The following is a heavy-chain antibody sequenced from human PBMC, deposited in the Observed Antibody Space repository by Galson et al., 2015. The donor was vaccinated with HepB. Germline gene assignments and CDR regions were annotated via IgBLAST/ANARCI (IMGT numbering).Heavy chain of an antibody. CDR2: INAGNGNT. V-gene: IGHV1-3*01. Sequence: SVTVSCKASGYTFTSYAMHWVRQAPGQRLEWMGWINAGNGNTKYSQKFQGRVTITRDTSASTAYMELSSLRSEDTAVYYCARGGGIVGATVLDYWGQGTLVTVSS. CDR3: ARGGGIVGATVLDY. J-gene: IGHJ4*02. D-gene: IGHD1-26*01. CDR1: GYTFTSYA.